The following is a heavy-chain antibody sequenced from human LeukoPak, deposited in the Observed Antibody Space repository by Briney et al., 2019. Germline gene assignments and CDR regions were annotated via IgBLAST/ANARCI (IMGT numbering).Heavy chain of an antibody. J-gene: IGHJ4*02. CDR1: GFTFSSYA. CDR2: ISYDGSNK. D-gene: IGHD6-19*01. Sequence: GGSLRLSCAASGFTFSSYAMHWVRQAPGKGLEWVAVISYDGSNKYYADSVKGRFTISRDNSKNTLYLQMNSLRAEDTAVYYCARDLKRYSSGWTFDYWGQGTLVTVSS. V-gene: IGHV3-30*04. CDR3: ARDLKRYSSGWTFDY.